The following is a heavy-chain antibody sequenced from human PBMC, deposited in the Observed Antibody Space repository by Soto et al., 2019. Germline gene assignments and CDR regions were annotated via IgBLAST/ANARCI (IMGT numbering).Heavy chain of an antibody. CDR3: ARSSDYQVLLPAFDI. J-gene: IGHJ3*02. CDR2: IFYSGGT. CDR1: GGSISSADYY. V-gene: IGHV4-30-4*01. Sequence: PSETLSLTCTVSGGSISSADYYWNWIRQPPGKGLEWIGYIFYSGGTYYNPSLKSRLTMSVDTSENQFSLKLSAVTAADTAVYYCARSSDYQVLLPAFDIWGQGTMVTVSS. D-gene: IGHD2-2*01.